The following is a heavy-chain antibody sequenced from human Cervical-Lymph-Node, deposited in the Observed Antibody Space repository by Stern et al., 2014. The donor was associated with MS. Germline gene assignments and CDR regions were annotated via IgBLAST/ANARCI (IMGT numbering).Heavy chain of an antibody. CDR2: IDWDDDK. CDR3: ARTLGRAAWDYYYGMDV. J-gene: IGHJ6*02. V-gene: IGHV2-70*01. CDR1: GFSLSTSGMC. Sequence: QITLKESGPALVKPTQTLTLTCTFSGFSLSTSGMCVSWIRQPPGKALEWLALIDWDDDKYYSTSLKTRLTISKDTSKNQVVLTMTNMDPVDTATYYCARTLGRAAWDYYYGMDVWGQGTTVTVSS. D-gene: IGHD7-27*01.